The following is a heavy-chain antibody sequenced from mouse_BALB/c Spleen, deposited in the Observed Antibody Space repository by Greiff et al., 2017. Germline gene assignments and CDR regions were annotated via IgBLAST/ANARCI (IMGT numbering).Heavy chain of an antibody. D-gene: IGHD2-1*01. V-gene: IGHV5-17*02. Sequence: EVMLVESGGGLVQPGGSRKLSCAASGFTFSSFGMHWVRQAPEKGLEWVAYISSGSSTIYYADTVKGRFTISRDNPKNTLFLQMTSLRSEDTAMYYCERSNYGNAHWYFDVWGAGTTVTVSS. CDR3: ERSNYGNAHWYFDV. CDR1: GFTFSSFG. J-gene: IGHJ1*01. CDR2: ISSGSSTI.